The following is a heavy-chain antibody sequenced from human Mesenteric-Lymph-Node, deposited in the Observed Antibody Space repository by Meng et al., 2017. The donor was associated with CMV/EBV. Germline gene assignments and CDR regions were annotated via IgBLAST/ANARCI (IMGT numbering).Heavy chain of an antibody. V-gene: IGHV3-30*02. D-gene: IGHD5-18*01. Sequence: GESLKISCAASGFTFSIYGMHWVRQAPGKGLEWVAFIRYDETNEKYSDSVKGRFTISRDNAKNSLYLQMNSLRAEDTAVYYCASYSYGPNWFDPWGQGTLVTVSS. CDR3: ASYSYGPNWFDP. CDR2: IRYDETNE. J-gene: IGHJ5*02. CDR1: GFTFSIYG.